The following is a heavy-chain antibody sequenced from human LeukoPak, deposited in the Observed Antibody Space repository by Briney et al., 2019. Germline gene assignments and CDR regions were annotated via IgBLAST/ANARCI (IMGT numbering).Heavy chain of an antibody. J-gene: IGHJ4*02. V-gene: IGHV4-59*01. CDR2: IYYSGST. CDR3: ARGGYSSVDY. D-gene: IGHD3-10*01. Sequence: TSETLSLTCTVSGGSISSYYWSWTRQPPGKGLEWIGYIYYSGSTNYNPSLKSRVTTSVDTSKNQFSLKLSSVTAADTAVYYCARGGYSSVDYWGQGTLVTVSS. CDR1: GGSISSYY.